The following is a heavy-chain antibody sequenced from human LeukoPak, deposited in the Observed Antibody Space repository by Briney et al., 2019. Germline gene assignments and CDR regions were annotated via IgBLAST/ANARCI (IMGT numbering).Heavy chain of an antibody. Sequence: GGSLRLSRAASGFTFSDYSMNWVRQAPGQGLDWVSSISSRSAYISYADSVKGRFTISRDNAKNSLYLEMNSLRAEDTAVYFCVRDRSGSYPYHFDFWGQGTLVTASS. V-gene: IGHV3-21*01. D-gene: IGHD1-26*01. CDR3: VRDRSGSYPYHFDF. CDR2: ISSRSAYI. CDR1: GFTFSDYS. J-gene: IGHJ4*02.